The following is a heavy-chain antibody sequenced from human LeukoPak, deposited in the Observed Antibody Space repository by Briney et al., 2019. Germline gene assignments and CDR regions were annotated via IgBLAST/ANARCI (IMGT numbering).Heavy chain of an antibody. CDR1: GGSISSGSYY. CDR3: ARTEEYSSSSEYYYYYMDV. CDR2: IYYSGST. Sequence: SETLSLTCTVSGGSISSGSYYWSWIRQPPGKGLEWIGYIYYSGSTNYNPSLKSRVTISVDTSKNQFSLRLSSVTAADTAVDYCARTEEYSSSSEYYYYYMDVWGKGTTVTVSS. D-gene: IGHD6-6*01. J-gene: IGHJ6*03. V-gene: IGHV4-61*01.